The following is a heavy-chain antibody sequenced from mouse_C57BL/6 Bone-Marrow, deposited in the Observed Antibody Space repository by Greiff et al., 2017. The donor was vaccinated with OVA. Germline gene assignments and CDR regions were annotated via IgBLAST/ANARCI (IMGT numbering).Heavy chain of an antibody. Sequence: ESGPGLVKPSQSLSLTCSVTGYSITSGYYWNWIRQFPGNLLDFFCFFPYVGTPYSNPSLKNRISITRDTSTDQFFLKLNSVTTEDTATYSCARKEYEKSLAYWGQGTLVTVSA. V-gene: IGHV3-6*01. CDR1: GYSITSGYY. CDR2: FPYVGTP. CDR3: ARKEYEKSLAY. D-gene: IGHD5-2*01. J-gene: IGHJ3*01.